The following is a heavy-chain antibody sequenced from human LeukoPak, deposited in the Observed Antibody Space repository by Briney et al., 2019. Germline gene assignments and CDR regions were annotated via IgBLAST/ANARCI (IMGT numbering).Heavy chain of an antibody. CDR2: INHSGST. Sequence: SETLSLTCAVYGGSFSGYYWSWIRQPPGKGLEWIGEINHSGSTNYNPSLKSRVTTSVDTSKNQFSLKLSSVTAADTAVYYCARGRPVLRYFDYWGQGTLVTVSS. CDR1: GGSFSGYY. V-gene: IGHV4-34*01. CDR3: ARGRPVLRYFDY. J-gene: IGHJ4*02. D-gene: IGHD3-9*01.